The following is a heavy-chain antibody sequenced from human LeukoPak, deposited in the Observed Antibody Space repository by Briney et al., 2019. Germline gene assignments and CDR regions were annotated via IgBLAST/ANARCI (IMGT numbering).Heavy chain of an antibody. CDR2: ISVYNGET. D-gene: IGHD2-2*02. J-gene: IGHJ3*02. CDR1: GYTFRSNG. V-gene: IGHV1-18*01. CDR3: ARDRGPDIVVVPAAIFDAFDI. Sequence: ASVKVSCKASGYTFRSNGISWVRQAPGQGLEWMGWISVYNGETNYAQKFQGRLTMTTDTSTSTAYMELRSLRSDDTAVYYCARDRGPDIVVVPAAIFDAFDIWGQGTMVTVSS.